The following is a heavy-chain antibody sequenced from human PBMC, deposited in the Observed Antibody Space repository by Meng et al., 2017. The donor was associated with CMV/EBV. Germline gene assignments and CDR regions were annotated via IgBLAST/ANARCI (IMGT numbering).Heavy chain of an antibody. CDR3: AKDRTIMIFGAIDS. CDR2: IRFDGSNN. CDR1: GFNFSTYG. Sequence: GESLKISCAASGFNFSTYGMHWVRQAPGKGLEWVALIRFDGSNNYYAESVKGRFTISRDNYKNTLYLQMNTLRAEDTAMYYCAKDRTIMIFGAIDSWGQGTLVTVSS. J-gene: IGHJ4*02. D-gene: IGHD3/OR15-3a*01. V-gene: IGHV3-30*02.